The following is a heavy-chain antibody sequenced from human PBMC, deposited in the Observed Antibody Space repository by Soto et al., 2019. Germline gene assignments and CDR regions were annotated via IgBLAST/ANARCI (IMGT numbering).Heavy chain of an antibody. D-gene: IGHD1-1*01. V-gene: IGHV4-4*07. CDR1: GASISGFY. Sequence: SETLSLTCTVSGASISGFYLSWIRKSAGKGLEWIGRIYATGTIDYNPSLKSRVMMSVDTSKKQFSLKLRSVTAADTAVYYCVRDGTKTLRDWFDPWGQGISVTVYS. CDR2: IYATGTI. J-gene: IGHJ5*02. CDR3: VRDGTKTLRDWFDP.